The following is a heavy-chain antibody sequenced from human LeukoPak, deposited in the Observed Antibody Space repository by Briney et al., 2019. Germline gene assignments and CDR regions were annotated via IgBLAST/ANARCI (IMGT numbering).Heavy chain of an antibody. CDR2: INHSGST. CDR3: ARVSRGETYYDFWSGYPGGWFDP. Sequence: PSETLSLTCAVYGGSFSGYYWSWIRQPPGKGLEWIGEINHSGSTNYNPSLKSRVTISVDTSKNQFSLKLSSVTAADTAVYYCARVSRGETYYDFWSGYPGGWFDPWGQGTLVTGSS. CDR1: GGSFSGYY. V-gene: IGHV4-34*01. J-gene: IGHJ5*02. D-gene: IGHD3-3*01.